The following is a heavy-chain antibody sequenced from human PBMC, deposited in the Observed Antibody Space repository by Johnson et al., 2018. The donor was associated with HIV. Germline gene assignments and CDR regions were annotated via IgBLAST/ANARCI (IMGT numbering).Heavy chain of an antibody. J-gene: IGHJ3*02. CDR1: GFTFNNYD. CDR2: ISYEGNNK. V-gene: IGHV3-30*18. D-gene: IGHD2-2*01. Sequence: QVQLVESGGGVVQPGGSLRLSCAASGFTFNNYDMDWVRQAPGKGLAWVVSISYEGNNKYYAASVKGRFTISRDNSKNTMYPQLNSLRAEDTAVYYCAKGVVPAAADAFDIWGQGTMVTVSS. CDR3: AKGVVPAAADAFDI.